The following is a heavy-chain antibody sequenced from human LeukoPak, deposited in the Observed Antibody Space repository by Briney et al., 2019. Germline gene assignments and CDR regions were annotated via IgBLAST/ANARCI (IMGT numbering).Heavy chain of an antibody. Sequence: GGSLRLSCAASGFTFSTYSMDWVRQAPGKGLEWVSYISSSSSTIYYADSVKGRFTISRDNAKNSLYLQMNSLRAEDTAVYYCARGGNWGNYYYYMDVWGKGTTVTVSS. D-gene: IGHD7-27*01. V-gene: IGHV3-48*01. CDR2: ISSSSSTI. CDR1: GFTFSTYS. CDR3: ARGGNWGNYYYYMDV. J-gene: IGHJ6*03.